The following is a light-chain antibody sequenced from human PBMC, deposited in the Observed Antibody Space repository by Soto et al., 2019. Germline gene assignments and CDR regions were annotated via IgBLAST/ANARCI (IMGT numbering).Light chain of an antibody. Sequence: QSVLTQPPSASGSPGQSVTISCTGTSSDVGGYNYVSWYQQHPGKAPKLMIYEVSKRPSGVPDRFSGSKSGNTASLTVSGLQAEDEADYYCISYAGSNKVVFGGGTKLTVL. CDR2: EVS. CDR3: ISYAGSNKVV. J-gene: IGLJ2*01. V-gene: IGLV2-8*01. CDR1: SSDVGGYNY.